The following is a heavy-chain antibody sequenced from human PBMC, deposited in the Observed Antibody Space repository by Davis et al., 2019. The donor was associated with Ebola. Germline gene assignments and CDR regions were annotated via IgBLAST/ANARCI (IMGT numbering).Heavy chain of an antibody. J-gene: IGHJ6*02. Sequence: AASVKVSCKASGGTFSSYAISWVRQAPGQGLEWMGGTIPIFGTANYAQKFQGRVTITADESTSTAYMELSSLRSEDTAVYYCARDSNYAYGMDVWGQGTTVTVSS. V-gene: IGHV1-69*13. CDR1: GGTFSSYA. CDR3: ARDSNYAYGMDV. CDR2: TIPIFGTA.